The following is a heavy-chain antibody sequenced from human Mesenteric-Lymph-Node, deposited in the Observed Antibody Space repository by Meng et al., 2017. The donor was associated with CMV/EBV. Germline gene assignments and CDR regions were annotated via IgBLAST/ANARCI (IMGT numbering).Heavy chain of an antibody. D-gene: IGHD2-2*01. J-gene: IGHJ4*02. CDR2: IYSGGSST. Sequence: GGSLRLSCAASGFTFSSYAMSWVRQAPGKGLEWVSVIYSGGSSTYYADSVKGRFTISRDNSKNTLYLQMNSLRAEDTAVYYCAKDLSAARSYYYFDYWGQGTLVTVSS. V-gene: IGHV3-23*03. CDR3: AKDLSAARSYYYFDY. CDR1: GFTFSSYA.